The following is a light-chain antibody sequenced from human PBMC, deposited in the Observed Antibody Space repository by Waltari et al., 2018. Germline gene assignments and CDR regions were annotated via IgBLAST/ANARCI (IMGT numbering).Light chain of an antibody. J-gene: IGLJ1*01. Sequence: QSALTQPASVSGSPGQSITISCTGTSSDVGGYNLVSWYQQHPGKAPKFIIYEGSKRPPGVSTRFSGSKSGNTASLTISGLQAEDEANYYCCSYAGSRTFVFGTGTKVTVL. CDR2: EGS. V-gene: IGLV2-23*01. CDR3: CSYAGSRTFV. CDR1: SSDVGGYNL.